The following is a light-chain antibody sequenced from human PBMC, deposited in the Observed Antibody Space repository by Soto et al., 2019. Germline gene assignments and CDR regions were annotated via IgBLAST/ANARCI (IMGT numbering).Light chain of an antibody. V-gene: IGKV1-27*01. CDR2: AAS. CDR3: QKYNSAPRT. J-gene: IGKJ1*01. Sequence: DIQMTQSPSSLSASVGDRVTITCRASQGISNYLAWYQQKPGQVPKLLFYAASTLQSGMPSRFSGSGSGTDFTLTISSRQPEDVATYYCQKYNSAPRTFGQGTKVEI. CDR1: QGISNY.